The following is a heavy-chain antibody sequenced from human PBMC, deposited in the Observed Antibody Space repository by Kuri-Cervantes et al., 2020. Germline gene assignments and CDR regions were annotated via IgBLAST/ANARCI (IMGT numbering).Heavy chain of an antibody. CDR1: GFTFSSYG. V-gene: IGHV3-30*18. Sequence: GGSLRLSCVASGFTFSSYGMHWVRQAPGKGLEWVAVISYDGSNNYYADSVKGRFTISRDNSKNTLYLQMNSLRAEDTAAYYCANFGTTGRYGMDVWGQGTTVTVSS. D-gene: IGHD1-7*01. J-gene: IGHJ6*02. CDR2: ISYDGSNN. CDR3: ANFGTTGRYGMDV.